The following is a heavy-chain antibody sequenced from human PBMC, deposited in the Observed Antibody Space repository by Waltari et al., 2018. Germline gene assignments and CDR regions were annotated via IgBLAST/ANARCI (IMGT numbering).Heavy chain of an antibody. CDR3: ARGTSSWYQTNNWFDP. D-gene: IGHD6-13*01. CDR1: GYSFTTYY. J-gene: IGHJ5*02. Sequence: QVQLVQSGAEVKKPGASVKVSCKASGYSFTTYYIYWVRQAPGQGLAWMGWINPSSGCTKYAQKIQGRVTMTRDTSISTAYMELSSLRSDDTAVYYCARGTSSWYQTNNWFDPWGQGTLVTVSS. CDR2: INPSSGCT. V-gene: IGHV1-2*02.